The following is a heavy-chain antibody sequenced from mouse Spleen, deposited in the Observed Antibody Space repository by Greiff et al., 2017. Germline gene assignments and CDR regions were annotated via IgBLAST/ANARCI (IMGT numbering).Heavy chain of an antibody. CDR1: GFTFSSYG. J-gene: IGHJ4*01. D-gene: IGHD1-1*01. CDR2: ISSGGSYT. V-gene: IGHV5-6*01. Sequence: EVQLVESGGDLVKPGGSLKLSCAASGFTFSSYGMSWVRQTPDKRLEWVATISSGGSYTYYPDSVKGRFTISSDNAKNTLYLQMGSLKSEDTAMYYCARITTVYAMDYWGQGTSVTVSS. CDR3: ARITTVYAMDY.